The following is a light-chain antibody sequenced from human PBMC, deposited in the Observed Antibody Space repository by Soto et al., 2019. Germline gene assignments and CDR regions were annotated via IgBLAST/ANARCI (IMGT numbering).Light chain of an antibody. V-gene: IGKV1-39*01. CDR1: QNIRIY. Sequence: DIQMTQSPSSLSASVGDRVTITCRASQNIRIYLNWFQQKPGKAPNLLIYGASSLQSGVPSRFSGSRSGTDFTLTINSLQPEDFVVYYCQQTYNSPLTFGQGTKVEMK. J-gene: IGKJ1*01. CDR2: GAS. CDR3: QQTYNSPLT.